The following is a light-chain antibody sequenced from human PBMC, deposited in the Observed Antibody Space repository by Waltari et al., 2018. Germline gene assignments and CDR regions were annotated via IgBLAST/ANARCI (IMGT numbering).Light chain of an antibody. CDR2: QDT. J-gene: IGLJ2*01. CDR1: ALPNQN. CDR3: QSAASSGLSVV. Sequence: SFELTQPPSVSVSPGQTARITCSGDALPNQNTYWYQQKPGQAPLLLIFQDTERPSGIPDRFSGSTSGTTGMLTISGVLAEDEADYYCQSAASSGLSVVFGGGTKLTVL. V-gene: IGLV3-25*03.